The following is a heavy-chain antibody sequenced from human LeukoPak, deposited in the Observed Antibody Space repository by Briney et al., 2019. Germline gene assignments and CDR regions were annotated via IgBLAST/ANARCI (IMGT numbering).Heavy chain of an antibody. CDR3: ARGVRGVIGWFDP. J-gene: IGHJ5*02. V-gene: IGHV3-21*01. D-gene: IGHD3-10*01. CDR2: ISSSSYI. CDR1: GFTFSSYS. Sequence: GGSLRLSCAASGFTFSSYSMNWVRQAPGKGLEWVSSISSSSYIYYADSVKGRFTISRDNAKNSLYLQMNSLRAEDTAVYYCARGVRGVIGWFDPWGQGTLVTVSS.